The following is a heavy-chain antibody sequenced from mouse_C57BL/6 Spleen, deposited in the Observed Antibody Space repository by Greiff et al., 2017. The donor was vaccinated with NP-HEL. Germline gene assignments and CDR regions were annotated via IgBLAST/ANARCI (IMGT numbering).Heavy chain of an antibody. J-gene: IGHJ1*03. Sequence: VQLQQSVAELVRPGASVKLSCTASGFNIQNTYMHWVKQRPEQGLEWIGRIDPANGTTKYVPKFQGKATITADTSSNTAYLQLSSLTSEDTAIYYCASGGPEVWGTGTTVTVAS. CDR3: ASGGPEV. D-gene: IGHD3-3*01. CDR2: IDPANGTT. CDR1: GFNIQNTY. V-gene: IGHV14-3*01.